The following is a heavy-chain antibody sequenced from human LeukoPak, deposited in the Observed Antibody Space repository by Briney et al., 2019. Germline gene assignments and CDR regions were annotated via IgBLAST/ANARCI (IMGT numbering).Heavy chain of an antibody. J-gene: IGHJ4*02. CDR1: GYTFTGYY. D-gene: IGHD6-6*01. CDR3: ARVKSSSFPYLYFDY. V-gene: IGHV1-2*06. Sequence: ASVKVSCKASGYTFTGYYMHWVRQAPGQGLEWMGRINPNSGGTDYAQKFQGRVTMTRDTSISTAYMELSRLRSDDTAVYYCARVKSSSFPYLYFDYWGQGTLVTVSS. CDR2: INPNSGGT.